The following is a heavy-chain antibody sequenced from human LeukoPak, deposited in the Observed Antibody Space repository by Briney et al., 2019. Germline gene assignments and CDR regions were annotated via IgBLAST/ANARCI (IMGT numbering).Heavy chain of an antibody. V-gene: IGHV5-51*01. D-gene: IGHD6-19*01. J-gene: IGHJ4*02. CDR3: ARHFIAVTGTPTELDY. CDR1: GYSFTSYW. CDR2: IYPGDSDS. Sequence: GESLKISCKGSGYSFTSYWIGWVRQMPGKGLEWMGIIYPGDSDSGYSPSFQGRVTISADKSISTAYLQWSSLKASDTAMYYCARHFIAVTGTPTELDYWGQGTLVTVSS.